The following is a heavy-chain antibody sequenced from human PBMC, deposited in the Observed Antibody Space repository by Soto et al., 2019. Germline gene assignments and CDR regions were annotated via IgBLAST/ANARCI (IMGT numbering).Heavy chain of an antibody. CDR3: ARLRAYYQSLDP. CDR1: GHPFTTNY. D-gene: IGHD2-21*01. V-gene: IGHV4-59*08. Sequence: SDTLSLTCTFPGHPFTTNYWTWFRQPPGKGLEWVGYIYYGGSTSYNPSLKSRVTISLETSKSQFSLRLSSVTAADTAVYYCARLRAYYQSLDPWGLVTLVTVS. CDR2: IYYGGST. J-gene: IGHJ5*02.